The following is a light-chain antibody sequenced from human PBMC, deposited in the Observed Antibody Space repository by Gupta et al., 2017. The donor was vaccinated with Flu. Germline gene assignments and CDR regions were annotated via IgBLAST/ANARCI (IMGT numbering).Light chain of an antibody. Sequence: QSALTQPASVSGSPGQSITISCTGTSSDVGGYNYVSWYRQHPGKAPKLMMYEVTNRPSGVSNRFSGSQSGNTASLTISGLQAEDEADYFCGSYTTSSTWVFGGGTKMTVL. J-gene: IGLJ3*02. V-gene: IGLV2-14*01. CDR1: SSDVGGYNY. CDR2: EVT. CDR3: GSYTTSSTWV.